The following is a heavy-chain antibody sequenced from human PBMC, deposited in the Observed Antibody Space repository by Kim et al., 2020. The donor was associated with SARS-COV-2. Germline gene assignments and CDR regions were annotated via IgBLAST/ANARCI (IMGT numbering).Heavy chain of an antibody. CDR1: GFTVSSNY. Sequence: GGSLRLSCAASGFTVSSNYMSWVRQAPGKGLEWVSVIYSGGSTYYADSVKGRFTISRDNSKNTLYLQMNSLRAEDTAVYYCARFFPAGKGYGMDVWGQGTTVTVSS. J-gene: IGHJ6*02. CDR2: IYSGGST. V-gene: IGHV3-53*01. CDR3: ARFFPAGKGYGMDV. D-gene: IGHD6-19*01.